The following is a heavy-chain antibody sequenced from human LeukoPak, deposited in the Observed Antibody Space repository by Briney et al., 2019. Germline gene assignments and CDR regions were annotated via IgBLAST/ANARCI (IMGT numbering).Heavy chain of an antibody. CDR1: GYTFTGYY. V-gene: IGHV1-2*02. J-gene: IGHJ5*02. CDR3: ARAYSSFDWFDP. CDR2: INPNSGGT. Sequence: ASVKVSCKASGYTFTGYYMHWVRQAPGQELEWMGWINPNSGGTNYAQKFQGRVTMTRDTSISTAYMELSRLRSDDTAVYYCARAYSSFDWFDPWGQGTLVTVSS. D-gene: IGHD6-6*01.